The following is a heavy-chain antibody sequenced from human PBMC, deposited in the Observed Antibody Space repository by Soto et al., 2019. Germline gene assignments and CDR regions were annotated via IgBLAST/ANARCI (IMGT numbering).Heavy chain of an antibody. J-gene: IGHJ6*02. CDR2: IWYDGSNK. CDR1: GFTFSSYG. D-gene: IGHD5-18*01. V-gene: IGHV3-33*01. CDR3: ARGRYSYGPYGMDV. Sequence: PGGSLRLSCASSGFTFSSYGMHWVRQAPGKGLEWVAVIWYDGSNKYYADSVKGRFTISRDNSKNTLYLQMNSLRAEDTAVYYCARGRYSYGPYGMDVWGQGTTVTVSS.